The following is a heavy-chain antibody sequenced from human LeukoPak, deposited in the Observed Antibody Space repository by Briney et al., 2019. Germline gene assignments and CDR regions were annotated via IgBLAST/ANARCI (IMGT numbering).Heavy chain of an antibody. CDR2: ISSTGRTI. CDR3: ARTLIAAVGASKNWLDP. D-gene: IGHD6-13*01. J-gene: IGHJ5*02. Sequence: GGSLRLSCAASGFTFSSYEMNWVRQAPGKGLQWVSYISSTGRTIYYADSVKGRFTVSRDNAKNSLYLQMNSLRAEDTAVYYCARTLIAAVGASKNWLDPWGQGTLVTVSS. V-gene: IGHV3-48*03. CDR1: GFTFSSYE.